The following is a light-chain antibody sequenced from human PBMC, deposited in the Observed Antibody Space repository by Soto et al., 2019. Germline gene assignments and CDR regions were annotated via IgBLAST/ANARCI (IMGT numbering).Light chain of an antibody. CDR2: TGS. CDR3: QQLRMYPST. V-gene: IGKV1-12*01. CDR1: QAIDSW. Sequence: DIQMTQSPSSVSASVGDRFTITCRASQAIDSWLAWYQQKPGEAPKLLIFTGSLLHSGVPPRFSGSGSGTDFTLTISSLQPEDFATYYCQQLRMYPSTFGGGTKVDIK. J-gene: IGKJ4*01.